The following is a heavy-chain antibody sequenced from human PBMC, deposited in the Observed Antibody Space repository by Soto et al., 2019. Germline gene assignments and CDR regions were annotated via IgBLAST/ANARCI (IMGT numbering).Heavy chain of an antibody. CDR1: GFTFSSYA. J-gene: IGHJ6*02. CDR3: ARGGYSTYGMDV. V-gene: IGHV3-30-3*01. D-gene: IGHD5-18*01. CDR2: ISYDGSNK. Sequence: ESGGGVVQPGRSLRLSCAASGFTFSSYAMHWVRQAPGKGLEWVAVISYDGSNKYYADSVKGRFTISRDNSKNTLYLQMNSLRAEDTAVYYCARGGYSTYGMDVWGQGTTVTVSS.